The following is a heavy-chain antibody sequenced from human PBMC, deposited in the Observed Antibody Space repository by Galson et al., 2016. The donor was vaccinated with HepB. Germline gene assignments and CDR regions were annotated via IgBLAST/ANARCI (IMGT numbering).Heavy chain of an antibody. CDR2: ISYGGSNR. D-gene: IGHD5-24*01. V-gene: IGHV3-30-3*01. CDR1: GFTFSTYA. J-gene: IGHJ4*02. CDR3: ASVENFDY. Sequence: SLRLSCAASGFTFSTYAMHWVRQAPGKGLEWVAVISYGGSNRYYADSVKGRFTISRDNSKNTLYLQMNSLRPEDTAVYYCASVENFDYWGQGTLVTVSS.